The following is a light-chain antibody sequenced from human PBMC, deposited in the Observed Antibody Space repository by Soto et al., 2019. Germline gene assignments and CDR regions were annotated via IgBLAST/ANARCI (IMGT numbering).Light chain of an antibody. CDR2: DVS. Sequence: QSALTQPASVSGSPGQSITISCTGTRSDVGGYNFVSWYQQHPGKAPKLMIYDVSNRPSGVSNRFSGSKSGNTASPTISGLQDEDDADYYCSSYRSSSTGVFGTGTKLTVL. CDR3: SSYRSSSTGV. CDR1: RSDVGGYNF. V-gene: IGLV2-14*01. J-gene: IGLJ1*01.